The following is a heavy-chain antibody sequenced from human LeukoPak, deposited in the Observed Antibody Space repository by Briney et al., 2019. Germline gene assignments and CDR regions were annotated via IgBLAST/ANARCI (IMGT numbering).Heavy chain of an antibody. Sequence: SETLSLTCTISGGSVSDYYWSWIRQPPGKGLEWIGEISHSGTTNCDPSLKSRISMSIDTSRSQFSLNLRSVTAADTAVYYCARYVPVRTGTTRASFDYWGLETLVTVSS. V-gene: IGHV4-34*10. CDR2: ISHSGTT. CDR1: GGSVSDYY. D-gene: IGHD1-1*01. J-gene: IGHJ4*02. CDR3: ARYVPVRTGTTRASFDY.